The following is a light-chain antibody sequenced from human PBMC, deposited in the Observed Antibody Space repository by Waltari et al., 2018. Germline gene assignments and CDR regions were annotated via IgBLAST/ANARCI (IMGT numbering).Light chain of an antibody. V-gene: IGLV2-14*03. CDR2: DVS. CDR1: STDVGGYHY. CDR3: SSYTSSSTPYV. Sequence: QSSLTPPASVSGSPGPSITIPCTRTSTDVGGYHYVSWYQQHPGKPPKLMIYDVSNRPSGVSNRFSGSKSGNTASLTIYGLQAEDEADYDCSSYTSSSTPYVFGTGTKVTVL. J-gene: IGLJ1*01.